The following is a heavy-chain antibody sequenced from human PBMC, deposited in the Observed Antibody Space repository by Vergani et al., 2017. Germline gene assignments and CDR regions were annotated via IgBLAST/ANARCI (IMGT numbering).Heavy chain of an antibody. Sequence: QVQLEESGPGLVKPSETLSLTCTVSGGSFNTYYWSWIRQSPGKGLEWIGYIYSTGSTNYNPSLNSRVTMSVDTSKNRFSLKLRSVTAADTAVYFCARVMYRDEASTGYRLEGRDIGGQGTTVTISS. CDR1: GGSFNTYY. D-gene: IGHD3-9*01. J-gene: IGHJ6*02. V-gene: IGHV4-59*13. CDR3: ARVMYRDEASTGYRLEGRDI. CDR2: IYSTGST.